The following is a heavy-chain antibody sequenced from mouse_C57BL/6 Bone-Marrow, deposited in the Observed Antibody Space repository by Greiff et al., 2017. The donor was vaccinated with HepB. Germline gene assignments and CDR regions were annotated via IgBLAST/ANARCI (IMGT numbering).Heavy chain of an antibody. Sequence: EVMLVESGGDLVKPGGSLKLSCAASGFTFSSYGMSWVRQTPDKRLEWVATISSGGSYTYYPDSVKGRFTISRDNAKNTLYLQMSSLKSEDTAMYYCARLTTVVKAYWGQGTLVTVSA. CDR1: GFTFSSYG. V-gene: IGHV5-6*01. CDR2: ISSGGSYT. J-gene: IGHJ3*01. D-gene: IGHD1-1*01. CDR3: ARLTTVVKAY.